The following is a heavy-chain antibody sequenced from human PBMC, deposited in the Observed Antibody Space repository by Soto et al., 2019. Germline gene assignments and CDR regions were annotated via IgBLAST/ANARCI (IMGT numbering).Heavy chain of an antibody. J-gene: IGHJ6*03. CDR3: ARLSLGYCRAGSCHASTYHYYSMDV. V-gene: IGHV4-39*01. CDR2: IYYSGST. D-gene: IGHD2-15*01. Sequence: SETLSLTCTVSNGSINSSSYYWGWIRQPPGKGLEWIGSIYYSGSTYYNASLKSRVTISVDTSKNQFSLKLSSVTAADTAFYYCARLSLGYCRAGSCHASTYHYYSMDVWGKGTTVS. CDR1: NGSINSSSYY.